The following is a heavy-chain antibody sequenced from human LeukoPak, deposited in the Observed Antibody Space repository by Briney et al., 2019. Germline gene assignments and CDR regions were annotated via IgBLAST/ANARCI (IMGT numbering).Heavy chain of an antibody. J-gene: IGHJ6*02. Sequence: GASVKVSFKASGYTFTSYYMHWVRQAPGQGLEWMGIINPSGGSTSYAQKFQGRVTMTRDTSTSTVYMELSSLRSEDTAVYYCARDLGRDGYNYNVQTYYYGMDVWGQGTTVTVSS. CDR3: ARDLGRDGYNYNVQTYYYGMDV. D-gene: IGHD5-24*01. CDR2: INPSGGST. V-gene: IGHV1-46*01. CDR1: GYTFTSYY.